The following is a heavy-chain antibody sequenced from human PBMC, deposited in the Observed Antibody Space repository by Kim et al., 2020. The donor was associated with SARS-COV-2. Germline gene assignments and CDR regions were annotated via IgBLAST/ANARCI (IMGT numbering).Heavy chain of an antibody. CDR1: GGSISSYY. Sequence: SETLSLTCTVSGGSISSYYWSWIRQPPGKGLEWIGYIYYSGSTNYNPSLKSRVTISVDTSKNQFSLKLSSVTAADTAVYYCASSRITMVRGVIMPYYYYYMDVWGKGTTVTVSS. D-gene: IGHD3-10*01. CDR3: ASSRITMVRGVIMPYYYYYMDV. CDR2: IYYSGST. V-gene: IGHV4-59*08. J-gene: IGHJ6*03.